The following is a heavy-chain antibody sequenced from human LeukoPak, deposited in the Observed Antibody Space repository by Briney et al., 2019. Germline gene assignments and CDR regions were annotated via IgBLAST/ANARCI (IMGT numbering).Heavy chain of an antibody. CDR3: ARTLAYGSGSYSGYY. CDR1: GYIFTSYG. J-gene: IGHJ4*02. Sequence: ASVKVSCKASGYIFTSYGISWVRQAPGQGLEWMGWISAYNGNTNYAQKLHGRVTMTTDTSTSTAYMELRSLRSDDTAVYYCARTLAYGSGSYSGYYWGQGTLVTVSS. V-gene: IGHV1-18*04. D-gene: IGHD3-10*01. CDR2: ISAYNGNT.